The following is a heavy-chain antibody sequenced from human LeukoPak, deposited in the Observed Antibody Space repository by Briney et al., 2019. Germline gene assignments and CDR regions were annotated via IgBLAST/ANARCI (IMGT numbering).Heavy chain of an antibody. D-gene: IGHD6-19*01. Sequence: GGSLRLSCAASGFTFSSYAMSWVRQAPGKGLEWVSAISGSGGSTYYADSVKGRFTISRDNSKNTLYLQVNSLRAEDTAVYYCAKSGQWLVHHNFDYWGQGTLVTVSS. V-gene: IGHV3-23*01. J-gene: IGHJ4*02. CDR1: GFTFSSYA. CDR3: AKSGQWLVHHNFDY. CDR2: ISGSGGST.